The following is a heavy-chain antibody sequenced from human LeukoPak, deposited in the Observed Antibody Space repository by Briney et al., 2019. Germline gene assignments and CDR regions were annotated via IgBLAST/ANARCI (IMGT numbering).Heavy chain of an antibody. CDR3: ARDWRTVHYGDPKLFDY. CDR1: GFTFSNAW. V-gene: IGHV3-7*01. J-gene: IGHJ4*02. CDR2: IKQDGSEK. Sequence: GGSLRLSCAASGFTFSNAWMSWVRQAPGKGLEWVANIKQDGSEKYYVDSVKGRFTISRDNAKNSLYLQMNSLRAEDTAVYYCARDWRTVHYGDPKLFDYWGQGTLVTVSS. D-gene: IGHD4-17*01.